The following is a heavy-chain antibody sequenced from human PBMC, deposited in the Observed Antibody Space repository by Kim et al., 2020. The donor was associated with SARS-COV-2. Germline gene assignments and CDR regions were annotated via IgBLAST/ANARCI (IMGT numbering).Heavy chain of an antibody. CDR3: ARGPVGSGDYYYFDY. CDR2: MNHNSANT. V-gene: IGHV1-8*01. Sequence: ASVKVSCKASGYTFTSYDINWVRQATGQGLEWMGWMNHNSANTGYAQKFQGRVTMNSNTYISTAYMELSSLRSEETAVYFCARGPVGSGDYYYFDYWAQG. CDR1: GYTFTSYD. J-gene: IGHJ4*02. D-gene: IGHD3-3*01.